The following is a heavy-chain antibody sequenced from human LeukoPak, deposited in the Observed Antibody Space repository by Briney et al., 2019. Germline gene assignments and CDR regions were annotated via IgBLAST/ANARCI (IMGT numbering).Heavy chain of an antibody. CDR1: GNTFTSYD. CDR3: ARGRSAGLYFDY. D-gene: IGHD3-10*01. CDR2: MNPNSGNT. J-gene: IGHJ4*02. Sequence: ASVKVSCKASGNTFTSYDINWVRQATGQGLEWMGWMNPNSGNTGYAQKFQGRVTMTRNTSISTAYMELSSLRSEDTAVYYCARGRSAGLYFDYWGQGTLVTVSS. V-gene: IGHV1-8*01.